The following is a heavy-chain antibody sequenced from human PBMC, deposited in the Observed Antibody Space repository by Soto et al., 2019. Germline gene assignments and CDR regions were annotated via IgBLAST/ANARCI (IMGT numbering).Heavy chain of an antibody. D-gene: IGHD3-3*01. V-gene: IGHV2-5*02. CDR3: AHRVLRTVFGLVTTTAIYFDF. CDR2: IYWDDDK. J-gene: IGHJ4*02. Sequence: QITLNEYGPMQVKPRQSLRLTCTCSGFSLTTSGVGVGWIRQSPGKAPEWLALIYWDDDKRYSPSLKSRLTITKDTSTNQVVLTMADVDPADTGTYYCAHRVLRTVFGLVTTTAIYFDFWGQGTPVAVSS. CDR1: GFSLTTSGVG.